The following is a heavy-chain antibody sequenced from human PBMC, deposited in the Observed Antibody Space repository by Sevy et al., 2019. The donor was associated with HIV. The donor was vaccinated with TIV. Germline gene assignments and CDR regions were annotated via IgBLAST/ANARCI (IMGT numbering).Heavy chain of an antibody. CDR1: GFIFSRYG. D-gene: IGHD1-1*01. CDR2: IFNDGNKK. J-gene: IGHJ4*02. Sequence: GGSLRLSCAASGFIFSRYGVHWVRLAPGKGLEWVAAIFNDGNKKYYADSGKGRFTISRDNSKNMLYLQMDSLRAEDTAVYYCARETGSDWYLDFWGQGTLVTVSS. V-gene: IGHV3-33*01. CDR3: ARETGSDWYLDF.